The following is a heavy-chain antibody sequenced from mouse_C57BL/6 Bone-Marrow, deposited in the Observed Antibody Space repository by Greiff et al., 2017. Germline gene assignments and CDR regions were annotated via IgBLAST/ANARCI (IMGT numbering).Heavy chain of an antibody. Sequence: VQLQQPGAELVIPGASVQLSCKASGYTFTSYWTHWVKQRPGQGLAWIGEIDPSDRYTNYHQKFKGKSTLTVDKPSRTPYMQPSILTSEDSAVYYCAREEPFYFYFWGPGTTLTVSS. CDR3: AREEPFYFYF. J-gene: IGHJ2*01. CDR2: IDPSDRYT. CDR1: GYTFTSYW. V-gene: IGHV1-69*01.